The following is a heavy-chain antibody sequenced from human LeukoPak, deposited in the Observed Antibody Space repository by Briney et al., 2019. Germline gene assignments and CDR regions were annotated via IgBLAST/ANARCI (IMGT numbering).Heavy chain of an antibody. J-gene: IGHJ4*02. CDR1: GFTFSSYA. Sequence: PGGSLRLSCAASGFTFSSYAMSWVRQAPGKGLEWVSAISGSGGSTYCADSVKGRFIISRDNSKNTLYLRMNSLRVEDTAIYYCAKDSGVTYYYGSGSATYFENWGQGTLVSVSS. CDR2: ISGSGGST. CDR3: AKDSGVTYYYGSGSATYFEN. V-gene: IGHV3-23*01. D-gene: IGHD3-10*01.